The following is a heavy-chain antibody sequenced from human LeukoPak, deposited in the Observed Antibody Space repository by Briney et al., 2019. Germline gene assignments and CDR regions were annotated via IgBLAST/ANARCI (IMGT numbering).Heavy chain of an antibody. J-gene: IGHJ4*02. Sequence: PGGSLRLSCAASGFTFSSYAMHRVRQAPGKGLEWVAVISYDGSNKYYADSVKGRFTISRDDSKNTLYLHMTSLRAEDTAVYYCTNSDDYGDYWGQGTLVTVSS. V-gene: IGHV3-30-3*01. CDR2: ISYDGSNK. CDR1: GFTFSSYA. CDR3: TNSDDYGDY.